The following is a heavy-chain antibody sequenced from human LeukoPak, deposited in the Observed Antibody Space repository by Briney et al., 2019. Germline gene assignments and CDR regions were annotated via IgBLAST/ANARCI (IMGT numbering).Heavy chain of an antibody. CDR2: ISYSGDT. J-gene: IGHJ3*02. CDR3: ARRPVARVIGHAFGI. D-gene: IGHD6-19*01. Sequence: DPLSLTCTVSVRCLSINPYSSGSVLQPPGKGLVWIGSISYSGDTYYNPSLKSRVTISGDMSKNQVSLKLSSVTAADTAFYYCARRPVARVIGHAFGIWGQGPMVTVSS. V-gene: IGHV4-39*01. CDR1: VRCLSINPYS.